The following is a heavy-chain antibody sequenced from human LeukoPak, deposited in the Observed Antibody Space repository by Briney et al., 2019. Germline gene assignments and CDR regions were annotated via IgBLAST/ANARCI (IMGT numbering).Heavy chain of an antibody. D-gene: IGHD6-19*01. CDR3: ARGTAGRGYYYYGMDV. V-gene: IGHV3-23*01. CDR2: ISGSGTST. CDR1: GFTFSSYA. J-gene: IGHJ6*02. Sequence: GGSLRLSCAASGFTFSSYAMSWVRQAPGKGLEWVSAISGSGTSTYYADSVKGRFTISRDNSKNTLYLQMNSLRAEDTAVYYCARGTAGRGYYYYGMDVWGQGTTVTVSS.